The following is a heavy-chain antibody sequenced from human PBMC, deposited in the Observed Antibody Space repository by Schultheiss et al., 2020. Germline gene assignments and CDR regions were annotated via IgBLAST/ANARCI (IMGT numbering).Heavy chain of an antibody. D-gene: IGHD6-19*01. CDR1: GGSISSYY. V-gene: IGHV4-59*04. Sequence: SETLSLTCTVSGGSISSYYWSWIRQPAGKGLEWIGSIYYSGSTYYNPSLKSRVTMSVDTSKNQFFLKLSSVTAADTAVYYCARSQWLAHYFDYWGQGTLVTVSS. J-gene: IGHJ4*02. CDR3: ARSQWLAHYFDY. CDR2: IYYSGST.